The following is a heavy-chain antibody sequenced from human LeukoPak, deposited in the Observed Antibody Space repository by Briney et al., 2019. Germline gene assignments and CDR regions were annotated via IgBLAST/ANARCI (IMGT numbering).Heavy chain of an antibody. Sequence: WASVKVSCKASGGTFSSYAISWVRQAPGQGLEWMGWISACNGNTNYAQKLQGRVTKTTDTSTSTAYMELRSLRSDDTAVYYCARASISAAGPGLIDYWGQGTLVTVSS. CDR2: ISACNGNT. J-gene: IGHJ4*02. CDR1: GGTFSSYA. V-gene: IGHV1-18*01. D-gene: IGHD6-13*01. CDR3: ARASISAAGPGLIDY.